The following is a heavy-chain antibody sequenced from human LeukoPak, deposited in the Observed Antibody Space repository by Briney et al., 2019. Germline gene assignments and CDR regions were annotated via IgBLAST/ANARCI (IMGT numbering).Heavy chain of an antibody. V-gene: IGHV1-2*02. Sequence: ASVKVSCKASGYTFTGYYMHWVRQAPGQGLEWMGWINPNSGGTNYAQKFQGRVTMTRNTSISTAYMELSSLRSEDTAVYYCASYSSRLYGMDVWGQGTTVSVSS. CDR1: GYTFTGYY. D-gene: IGHD6-13*01. CDR3: ASYSSRLYGMDV. CDR2: INPNSGGT. J-gene: IGHJ6*02.